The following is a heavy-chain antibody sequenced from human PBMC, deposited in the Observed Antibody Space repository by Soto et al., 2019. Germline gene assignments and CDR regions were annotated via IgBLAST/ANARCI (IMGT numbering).Heavy chain of an antibody. CDR2: ISGRGGST. J-gene: IGHJ6*02. V-gene: IGHV3-23*01. CDR1: GFTFSNYA. D-gene: IGHD4-17*01. CDR3: AKDSTVTTSLYSYYYVLDV. Sequence: EVQLLESGGGLVQPGGSLRLSCTASGFTFSNYAMSWVRQAPDKGLEWVSAISGRGGSTYYADSVKGRFTISRDNSKNMLFLQMNSLRAEDTALYYCAKDSTVTTSLYSYYYVLDVWGQGTTVTVSS.